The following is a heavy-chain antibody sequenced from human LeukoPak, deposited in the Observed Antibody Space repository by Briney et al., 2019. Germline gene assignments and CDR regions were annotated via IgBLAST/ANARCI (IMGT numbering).Heavy chain of an antibody. D-gene: IGHD3-16*02. CDR1: GFTFGDHA. V-gene: IGHV3-23*01. CDR3: AKGLQKIQLSSVDY. Sequence: GGSLRLSCAASGFTFGDHALGWVRQTPGMGLEWVSSINADSANTHYADFVKGRFTISRDNSKNTLYLQMNSLRAEGTAVYYCAKGLQKIQLSSVDYWGQGTLVTVSS. J-gene: IGHJ4*02. CDR2: INADSANT.